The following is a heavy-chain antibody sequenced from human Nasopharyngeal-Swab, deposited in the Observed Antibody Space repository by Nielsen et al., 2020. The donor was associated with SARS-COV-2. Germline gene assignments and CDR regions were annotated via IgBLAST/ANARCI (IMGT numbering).Heavy chain of an antibody. J-gene: IGHJ6*02. CDR1: GYSFTSYW. CDR2: IYPRDSDT. V-gene: IGHV5-51*01. Sequence: GESLKISCKGSGYSFTSYWIAWVRQMPGKGLEWMGIIYPRDSDTRYSPSLQGQVTISADKSLSTDYLQWSSLKASDTAMYYCVRPEGVATSFKYYFQYGMDVWGQGTMVTVPS. D-gene: IGHD5-12*01. CDR3: VRPEGVATSFKYYFQYGMDV.